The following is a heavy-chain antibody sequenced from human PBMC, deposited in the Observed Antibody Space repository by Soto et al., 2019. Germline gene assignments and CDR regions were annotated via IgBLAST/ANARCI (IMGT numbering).Heavy chain of an antibody. CDR1: GYTFTSYG. V-gene: IGHV1-18*01. CDR2: ISAYNGNT. Sequence: QVQLVQSGAEVKKPGASVKVSCKASGYTFTSYGISWVRQAPGQGLEWMGWISAYNGNTNYAQKLQGRVTMTTDTSTSTAYMELRSLRSDDTAVYYCSREEPGPNPDYYYSGMDVWGQGTTVTVSS. D-gene: IGHD1-26*01. J-gene: IGHJ6*02. CDR3: SREEPGPNPDYYYSGMDV.